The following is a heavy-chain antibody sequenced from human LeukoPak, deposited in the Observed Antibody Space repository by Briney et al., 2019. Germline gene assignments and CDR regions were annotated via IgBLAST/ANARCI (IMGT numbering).Heavy chain of an antibody. CDR3: ARDRTTVTINWFDP. Sequence: PGRSLRLSCAASGFTFSSYGMHWVRQAPGKGLEWVAVISYDGSNKYYADSVKGRFTISRDNSKNTLYLQMNSLRAEDTAVYYCARDRTTVTINWFDPWGQGTVVTVSS. J-gene: IGHJ5*02. CDR2: ISYDGSNK. CDR1: GFTFSSYG. D-gene: IGHD4-11*01. V-gene: IGHV3-30*03.